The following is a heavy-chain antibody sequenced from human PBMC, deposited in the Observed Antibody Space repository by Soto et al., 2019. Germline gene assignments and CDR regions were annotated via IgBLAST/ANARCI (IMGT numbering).Heavy chain of an antibody. V-gene: IGHV3-15*01. Sequence: GGSLRLSCAASGFTFSNAWMSWVRQAPGKGLEWVGRIKSKTDGGTTDYAAPVKGRFTISRDDSKNTLYLQMNSLKTEDTAVYYCTTDNSPLTYDYIWGSYLVDYWGQGTLVTVSS. J-gene: IGHJ4*02. CDR2: IKSKTDGGTT. CDR1: GFTFSNAW. D-gene: IGHD3-16*01. CDR3: TTDNSPLTYDYIWGSYLVDY.